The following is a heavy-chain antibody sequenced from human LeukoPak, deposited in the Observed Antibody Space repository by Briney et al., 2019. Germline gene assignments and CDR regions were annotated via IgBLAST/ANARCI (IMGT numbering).Heavy chain of an antibody. CDR3: ARVALTGYYAFDY. Sequence: GGSLRLSCTVSGFTVSSNSMSWVRQAPGKGLEWVSFIYSDNTHYSDSVKGRFTISRDNAKNSLYLQMNSLRAEDTAVYYCARVALTGYYAFDYWGQGTLVTVSS. CDR2: IYSDNT. V-gene: IGHV3-53*01. J-gene: IGHJ4*02. CDR1: GFTVSSNS. D-gene: IGHD3-9*01.